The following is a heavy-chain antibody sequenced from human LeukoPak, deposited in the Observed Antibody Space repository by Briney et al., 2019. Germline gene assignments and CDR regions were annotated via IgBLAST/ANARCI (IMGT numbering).Heavy chain of an antibody. D-gene: IGHD2-21*01. CDR2: SYSDGNT. CDR3: ARVESWGGDYCIDY. Sequence: SETLFLTCSVSGGSITGFRWTWIRQPPGKGPEWIGYSYSDGNTKQNPSLKSRVTISVDTSKEQISLKLTSVTAADTAGYFCARVESWGGDYCIDYGGGRPLVTVSS. V-gene: IGHV4-59*12. CDR1: GGSITGFR. J-gene: IGHJ4*02.